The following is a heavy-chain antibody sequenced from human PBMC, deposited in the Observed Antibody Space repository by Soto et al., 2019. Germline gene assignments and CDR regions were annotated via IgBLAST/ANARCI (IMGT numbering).Heavy chain of an antibody. V-gene: IGHV4-34*01. Sequence: SETLSLTSAVDGGSFSGYYWTWIRQPPGTGLEWIGEINHSGSTNYNPSLKSRVTISVDTSKNQFSLKLTSVTAADTAVYFCAEDTYYYGSNGYYGFDHWGQGALVTVSS. CDR1: GGSFSGYY. J-gene: IGHJ4*02. CDR3: AEDTYYYGSNGYYGFDH. D-gene: IGHD3-22*01. CDR2: INHSGST.